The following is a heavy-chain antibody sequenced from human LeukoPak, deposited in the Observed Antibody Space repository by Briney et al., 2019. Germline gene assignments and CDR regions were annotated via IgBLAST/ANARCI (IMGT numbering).Heavy chain of an antibody. CDR2: ISGSGGST. J-gene: IGHJ4*02. CDR1: GFTFSTYG. D-gene: IGHD3-3*01. Sequence: GGSLRLSCAASGFTFSTYGMSWVRQAPGKGLEWVSAISGSGGSTYYADSVKGRFTISRDNSKDTLYLQMNSLRAEDTAVYYCAKSSTYDFWSGYYTPYFDYWGQGTLVTVSS. CDR3: AKSSTYDFWSGYYTPYFDY. V-gene: IGHV3-23*01.